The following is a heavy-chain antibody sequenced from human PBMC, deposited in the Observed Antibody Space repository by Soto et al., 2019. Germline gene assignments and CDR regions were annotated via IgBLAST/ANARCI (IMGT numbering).Heavy chain of an antibody. Sequence: ASVKVSCKASGGTFISYTISWVRQAPGQGLEWMGRIIPILGIANYAQKFQGRVTITADKSTSTAYMELSSLRSEDTAVYYCARDISGYSGYAWGQGTLVTVSS. CDR3: ARDISGYSGYA. V-gene: IGHV1-69*04. CDR2: IIPILGIA. D-gene: IGHD5-12*01. CDR1: GGTFISYT. J-gene: IGHJ5*02.